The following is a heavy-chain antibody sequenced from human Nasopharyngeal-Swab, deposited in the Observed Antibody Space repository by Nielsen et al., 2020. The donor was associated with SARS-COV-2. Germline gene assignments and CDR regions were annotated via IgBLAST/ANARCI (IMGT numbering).Heavy chain of an antibody. D-gene: IGHD2-15*01. CDR1: GGTFSSYA. V-gene: IGHV1-69*10. J-gene: IGHJ5*02. Sequence: SVKVSCKAYGGTFSSYAISWVRQAPGQGLEWMGGIIPILGTANYAQKFQGRVTITADKSTSTAYMELSSLRSEDTAVYYCAREKGYCSGGSCYNWFDPWGQGTLVTVSS. CDR3: AREKGYCSGGSCYNWFDP. CDR2: IIPILGTA.